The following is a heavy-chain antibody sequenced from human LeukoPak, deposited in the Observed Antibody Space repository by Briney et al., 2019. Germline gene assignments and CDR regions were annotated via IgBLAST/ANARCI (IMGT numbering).Heavy chain of an antibody. CDR2: IIPIFGTA. D-gene: IGHD3-22*01. V-gene: IGHV1-69*05. CDR3: ATAGDSSGYYGY. J-gene: IGHJ4*02. Sequence: GASVKVSCKASGGTFSSYAISWVRQAPGQGLEWMGGIIPIFGTANYAQKFQGRDTITTDGSTSTAYMELSSLRSEDTAVYYCATAGDSSGYYGYWGQGTLVTVSS. CDR1: GGTFSSYA.